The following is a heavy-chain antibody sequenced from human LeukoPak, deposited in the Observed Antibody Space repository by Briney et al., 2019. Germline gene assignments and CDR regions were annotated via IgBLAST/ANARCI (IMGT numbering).Heavy chain of an antibody. V-gene: IGHV1-18*04. D-gene: IGHD3-10*01. CDR3: ARTSITMVSST. Sequence: AASVKVSCKTSGYTFTSYGITWVRQAPGQGLEWLGWTSGNNGDTSYAHNVDGRVTMTTDTSTSTGYMELRSLRSDDTAVYYCARTSITMVSSTWGQGTLVIVSS. CDR1: GYTFTSYG. J-gene: IGHJ4*02. CDR2: TSGNNGDT.